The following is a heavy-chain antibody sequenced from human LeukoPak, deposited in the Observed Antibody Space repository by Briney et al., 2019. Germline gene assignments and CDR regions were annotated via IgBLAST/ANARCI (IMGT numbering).Heavy chain of an antibody. CDR2: IYYSGST. Sequence: PSETLSLTCTVSGGSISSYYWSWIRQPPGKGLEWIGYIYYSGSTNYNPSLKSRVTISVDTSKNQFSLKLSSVTAADTAVYYCASSDLGTYSGSRYRGFDYWGQGTLVTVSS. D-gene: IGHD6-13*01. CDR3: ASSDLGTYSGSRYRGFDY. V-gene: IGHV4-59*01. J-gene: IGHJ4*02. CDR1: GGSISSYY.